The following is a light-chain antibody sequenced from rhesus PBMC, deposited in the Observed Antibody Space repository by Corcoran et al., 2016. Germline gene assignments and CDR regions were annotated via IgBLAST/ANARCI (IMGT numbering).Light chain of an antibody. V-gene: IGKV1-36*02. CDR1: QGISDY. Sequence: DIQMTQSPSSLSASVGDRVTITCRASQGISDYLNWYQQKPGKAPKRLIYAAYSLESGVPSRVRGRGSGTDFTRTIISLQPEDCATDYGLQGYTTPFTFGPGTKLDIK. CDR3: LQGYTTPFT. CDR2: AAY. J-gene: IGKJ3*01.